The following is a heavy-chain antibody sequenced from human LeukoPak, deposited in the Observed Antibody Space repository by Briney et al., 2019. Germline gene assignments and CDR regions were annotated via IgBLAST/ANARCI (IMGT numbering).Heavy chain of an antibody. Sequence: GGSLRLSCAAPGISFSTYGMHWVRQAPGKGLEWVAVIWYDGSKAYYADSVTGRFTISRDNPNNRVFLQMNSLRDEDTAVYYCAKDYCGGDCYTPPLGFNYWGQGTLVTVSS. V-gene: IGHV3-33*06. CDR3: AKDYCGGDCYTPPLGFNY. J-gene: IGHJ4*02. CDR1: GISFSTYG. D-gene: IGHD2-21*02. CDR2: IWYDGSKA.